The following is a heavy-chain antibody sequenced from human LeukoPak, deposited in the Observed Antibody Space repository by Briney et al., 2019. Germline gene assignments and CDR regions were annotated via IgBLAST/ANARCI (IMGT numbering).Heavy chain of an antibody. Sequence: GGSLRLSCAASGFTFSSYAMSWVRQAPGRGLEWVSAISGSGGSTYYADSVKGRFTISRDNAKDSLYLQMNSLRAEDTAVYYCARDKPYMVRGVTKGSGPWGQGTLVTVSS. CDR2: ISGSGGST. CDR1: GFTFSSYA. D-gene: IGHD3-10*01. V-gene: IGHV3-23*01. CDR3: ARDKPYMVRGVTKGSGP. J-gene: IGHJ5*02.